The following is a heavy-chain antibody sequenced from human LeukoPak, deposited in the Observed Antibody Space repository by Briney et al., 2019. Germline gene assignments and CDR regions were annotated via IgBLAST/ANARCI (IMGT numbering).Heavy chain of an antibody. CDR2: FIPMFGTS. J-gene: IGHJ4*02. CDR1: GGTFSSYS. V-gene: IGHV1-69*05. Sequence: GSSVKVSCKASGGTFSSYSIIWVRQAPGQGLEWMGGFIPMFGTSNYAQKFQGRVTITTDESTSTAYMELNSLRSEDTAVYYCAKDRSDNSTWYVGSHWGQGTLVTVSS. CDR3: AKDRSDNSTWYVGSH. D-gene: IGHD2/OR15-2a*01.